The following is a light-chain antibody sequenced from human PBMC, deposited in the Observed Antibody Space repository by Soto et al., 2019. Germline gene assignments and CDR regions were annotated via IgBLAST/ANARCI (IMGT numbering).Light chain of an antibody. CDR3: QQYGSSLLT. CDR1: QYINTR. J-gene: IGKJ4*01. Sequence: EIVLTQSPATLSSFPGDRVTLSCRASQYINTRLAWYQQKPGQAPRLLIFGASGRATGIPDRFSGSGSGTDFSLTISRLEPEDSAVYYCQQYGSSLLTFGGGTKVDIK. CDR2: GAS. V-gene: IGKV3-20*01.